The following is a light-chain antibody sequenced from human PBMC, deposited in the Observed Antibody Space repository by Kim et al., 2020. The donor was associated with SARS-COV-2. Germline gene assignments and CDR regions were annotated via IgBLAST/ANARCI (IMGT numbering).Light chain of an antibody. CDR1: KLGDKY. Sequence: SYELTQPPSVSVSPGQTASITCSGDKLGDKYACWYQQKPGQSPVLVIYQDSKRPSGIPERFSGSNSGNTATLTISGTQAMDEADYYCQAWDSSTLYVFRTGTKVTVL. V-gene: IGLV3-1*01. J-gene: IGLJ1*01. CDR3: QAWDSSTLYV. CDR2: QDS.